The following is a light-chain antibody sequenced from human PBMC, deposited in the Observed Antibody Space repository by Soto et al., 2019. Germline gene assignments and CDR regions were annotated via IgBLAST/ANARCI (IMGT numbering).Light chain of an antibody. CDR1: QSLVHIDGNTY. CDR2: KIS. V-gene: IGKV2-24*01. J-gene: IGKJ2*01. Sequence: DLVLTQTRLSSPVTLGQPASISCRSSQSLVHIDGNTYFNWLQQRPGQPPRLLIYKISNRFPGVPDRFSGSGAGTDFTLKIRRVEAEDVGVYYCMQATQSYTFGQGTRLEIK. CDR3: MQATQSYT.